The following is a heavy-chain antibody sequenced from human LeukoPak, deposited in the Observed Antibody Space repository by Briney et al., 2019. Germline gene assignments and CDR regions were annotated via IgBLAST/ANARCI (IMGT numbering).Heavy chain of an antibody. Sequence: PGGSLRLSCAASGFTFSSYWMHWVRQAPGKGLEWVSAISGSGGSTYYADSVKGRFTISRDNSKNTLYLQMNSLRAEDTAVYYCAKEYTGSFSPFPSYFDYWGQGTLVTVSS. CDR3: AKEYTGSFSPFPSYFDY. CDR2: ISGSGGST. V-gene: IGHV3-23*01. D-gene: IGHD1-26*01. CDR1: GFTFSSYW. J-gene: IGHJ4*02.